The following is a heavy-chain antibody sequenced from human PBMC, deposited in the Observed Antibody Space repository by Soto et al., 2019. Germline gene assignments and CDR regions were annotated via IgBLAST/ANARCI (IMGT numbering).Heavy chain of an antibody. CDR2: IRSKTDGGTT. CDR1: GMTISNAW. CDR3: TTTRPGTNVFDK. J-gene: IGHJ3*02. Sequence: EVQLVESGGGLVEPGGSLRLSCTASGMTISNAWMNCVRQAPGKGLEWVGRIRSKTDGGTTEYAAPVKGRFSFSREDSKNTLYLQMSGLQTEDTAVYHLTTTRPGTNVFDKWGQGTMVTVSS. V-gene: IGHV3-15*01. D-gene: IGHD6-13*01.